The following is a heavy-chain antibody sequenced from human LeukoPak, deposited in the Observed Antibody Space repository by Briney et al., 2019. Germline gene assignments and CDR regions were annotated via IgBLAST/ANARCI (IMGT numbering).Heavy chain of an antibody. CDR1: GFTFSSYW. CDR3: ARDTGELSPTPIWFDP. D-gene: IGHD3-10*01. V-gene: IGHV3-7*01. CDR2: IKQDGSEK. J-gene: IGHJ5*02. Sequence: GGSLRLSCAAPGFTFSSYWMSWVRQAPGKGLEWVANIKQDGSEKYYVDSVKGRFTISRDNAKNSLYLQMNSLRAEDTAVYYCARDTGELSPTPIWFDPWGQGTLVTVSS.